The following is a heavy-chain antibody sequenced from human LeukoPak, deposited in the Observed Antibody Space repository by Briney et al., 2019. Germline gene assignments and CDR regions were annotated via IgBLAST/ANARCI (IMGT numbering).Heavy chain of an antibody. CDR2: ISSSSNYI. V-gene: IGHV3-21*01. Sequence: GGSLRLSRAASGFTFSSYWMNWVRQGPGKGLEWVSFISSSSNYIYYADSVKGRFTISRDNAKNSLLLQMNSLRAEDTAVYYCARGTPTTRDFDYWGQGTMVTVSS. J-gene: IGHJ4*02. CDR3: ARGTPTTRDFDY. CDR1: GFTFSSYW. D-gene: IGHD4-11*01.